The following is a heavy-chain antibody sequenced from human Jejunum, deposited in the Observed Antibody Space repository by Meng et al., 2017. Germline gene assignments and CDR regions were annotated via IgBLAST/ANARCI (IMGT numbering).Heavy chain of an antibody. V-gene: IGHV3-48*03. CDR1: GFTFSPYE. CDR2: AGSSL. J-gene: IGHJ6*01. D-gene: IGHD6-13*01. CDR3: ARRVSYYGMDV. Sequence: GGSLRLSCAASGFTFSPYEMNWVRQAPGKGLEWVSWAGSSLHYADSVRGRFTISRDNAKNSLYLQMNSLRAEDTAVYYCARRVSYYGMDVWGQGTTVTVPS.